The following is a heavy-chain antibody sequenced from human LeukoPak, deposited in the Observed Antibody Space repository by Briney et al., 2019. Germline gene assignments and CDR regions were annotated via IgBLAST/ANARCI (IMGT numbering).Heavy chain of an antibody. CDR2: KYARGSS. D-gene: IGHD2-15*01. V-gene: IGHV4-4*07. J-gene: IGHJ3*02. CDR3: ARGRYCSADICTGGDSFDI. Sequence: SETLSLTCTVSGGSISNYYGSWSRQPAGKGLEWIGRKYARGSSNYNPPVQSRVTMSVDTSKNQFSLKLRSVTAADTAVYYCARGRYCSADICTGGDSFDIWGQGTMVSVS. CDR1: GGSISNYY.